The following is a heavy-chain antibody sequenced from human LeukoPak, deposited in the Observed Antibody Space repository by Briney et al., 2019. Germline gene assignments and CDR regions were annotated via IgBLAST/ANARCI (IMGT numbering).Heavy chain of an antibody. D-gene: IGHD4-17*01. CDR3: ARGSRAVTTSSNIHPYYFDY. J-gene: IGHJ4*02. Sequence: SETLSLTCTVSGGSINSLYWNWIRQLPGKGLEWIGYIHYSGTTNYNPSFNSRVTISLDTSKNQFSLKLTSVTAADMAVYYCARGSRAVTTSSNIHPYYFDYWGQGTLVTVSS. CDR1: GGSINSLY. V-gene: IGHV4-59*01. CDR2: IHYSGTT.